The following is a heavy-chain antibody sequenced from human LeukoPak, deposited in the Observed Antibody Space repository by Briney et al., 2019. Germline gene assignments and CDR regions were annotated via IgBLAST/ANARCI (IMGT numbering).Heavy chain of an antibody. CDR2: IKQDGSEK. CDR1: GFSFSSYW. J-gene: IGHJ6*02. D-gene: IGHD5-18*01. V-gene: IGHV3-7*01. Sequence: GGSLRLSCAASGFSFSSYWMNWVRQVPGKGLEWVANIKQDGSEKYYVDSVKGRFTISRDNAKESPYLQMNSLRAEDTAVYYCARDQVDTAMVPYGVDAWGQGTTVTVTS. CDR3: ARDQVDTAMVPYGVDA.